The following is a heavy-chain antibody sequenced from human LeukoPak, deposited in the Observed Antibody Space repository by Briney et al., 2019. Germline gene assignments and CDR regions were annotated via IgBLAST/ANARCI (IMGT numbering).Heavy chain of an antibody. CDR2: ISGSGGST. CDR1: GFTFSSYA. Sequence: QSGGSLRLSCAASGFTFSSYAMSWVRQAPGKGLEWVSAISGSGGSTYYADSVKGRFTISRDNSKNTLYLQMNSLRAEDTAVYYCAKDISSWYRQYYFDYWGQGTLVTVSS. CDR3: AKDISSWYRQYYFDY. D-gene: IGHD6-13*01. V-gene: IGHV3-23*01. J-gene: IGHJ4*02.